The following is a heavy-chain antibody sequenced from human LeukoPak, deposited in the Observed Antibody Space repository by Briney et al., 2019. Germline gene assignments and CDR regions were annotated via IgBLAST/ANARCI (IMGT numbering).Heavy chain of an antibody. D-gene: IGHD3-16*01. J-gene: IGHJ3*02. CDR3: ARRVTWGPYDAFDI. Sequence: ASVKVSCKVSGYTLTELSMQWVRQAPGKGLEWMGGFDPEDGETVYAQKFQGRLTMTEDTSTDTAYMELSSLRSDDTAVYYCARRVTWGPYDAFDIWGQGTMVTVSS. CDR2: FDPEDGET. V-gene: IGHV1-24*01. CDR1: GYTLTELS.